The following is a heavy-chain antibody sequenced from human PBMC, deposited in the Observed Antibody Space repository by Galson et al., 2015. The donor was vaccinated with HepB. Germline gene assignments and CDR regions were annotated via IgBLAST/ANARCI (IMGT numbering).Heavy chain of an antibody. Sequence: SLRLSCAAPGFTFSNAWMNWVRQAPGKGLEWVGRIKSKTDGGTTDYAEPVKGRFTISRDDSKNTLYLQMNSLKTEDTAVYYCTTGEVPGCSGGSCYSVRSGVSPRYYYYYMDVWGKGTTVTVSS. CDR2: IKSKTDGGTT. CDR3: TTGEVPGCSGGSCYSVRSGVSPRYYYYYMDV. D-gene: IGHD2-15*01. V-gene: IGHV3-15*07. J-gene: IGHJ6*03. CDR1: GFTFSNAW.